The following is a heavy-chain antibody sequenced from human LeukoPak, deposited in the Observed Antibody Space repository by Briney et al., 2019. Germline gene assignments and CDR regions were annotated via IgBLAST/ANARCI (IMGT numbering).Heavy chain of an antibody. Sequence: PSETLSLTSTASCGSTSSYYCSWIRHPAEKVLEWIGSIYTSGSTNYNPSLKSRVTMSVDTSKIQFSLKLSSVTAADTAVYYCASSGPITYYDILTGYYHSVFDMWGQGTMVSVSS. CDR2: IYTSGST. CDR3: ASSGPITYYDILTGYYHSVFDM. V-gene: IGHV4-4*07. J-gene: IGHJ3*02. CDR1: CGSTSSYY. D-gene: IGHD3-9*01.